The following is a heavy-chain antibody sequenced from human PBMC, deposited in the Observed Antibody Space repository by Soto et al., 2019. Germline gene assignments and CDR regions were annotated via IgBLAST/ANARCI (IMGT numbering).Heavy chain of an antibody. D-gene: IGHD2-15*01. V-gene: IGHV5-10-1*01. CDR1: GYTLATYW. Sequence: GESLKISCKSSGYTLATYWITWVRQMPGKXLEWMGRIDPSDSYINYSPSFQGRVTISADKSLNTAYLQWSSLEASDTAMYYCARLGDCSGGSCFSRYYYHGMDVWGQGTTVTVSS. J-gene: IGHJ6*02. CDR2: IDPSDSYI. CDR3: ARLGDCSGGSCFSRYYYHGMDV.